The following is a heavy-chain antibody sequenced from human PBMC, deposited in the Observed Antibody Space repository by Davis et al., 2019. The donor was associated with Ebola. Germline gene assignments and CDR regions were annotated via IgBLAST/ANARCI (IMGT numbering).Heavy chain of an antibody. Sequence: GESLKISCTVSGFTFSNNWMSWVRQVPGKGLVWVSSINRDGTTTTYADSVKGRFTISRDNAKNTLYLQMNSLRAEDTALYYCAKDIAVAIPGYGMDVCGQGTTVTVSS. CDR3: AKDIAVAIPGYGMDV. CDR1: GFTFSNNW. J-gene: IGHJ6*02. V-gene: IGHV3-74*01. D-gene: IGHD6-19*01. CDR2: INRDGTTT.